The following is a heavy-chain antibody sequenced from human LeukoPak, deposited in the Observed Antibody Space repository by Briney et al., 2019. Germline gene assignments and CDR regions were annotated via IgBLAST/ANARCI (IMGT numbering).Heavy chain of an antibody. CDR3: ARGGYYDSSGYYYYYYYMDV. CDR1: GGSISSYY. D-gene: IGHD3-22*01. J-gene: IGHJ6*03. CDR2: IYYSGST. V-gene: IGHV4-59*01. Sequence: SETLSLTCTVSGGSISSYYWSWIRQPPGKGLEWIGYIYYSGSTNYNPSLRSRVTISVDTSKNQFSLKLSSVTAADTAVYYCARGGYYDSSGYYYYYYYMDVWGKGTTVTVSS.